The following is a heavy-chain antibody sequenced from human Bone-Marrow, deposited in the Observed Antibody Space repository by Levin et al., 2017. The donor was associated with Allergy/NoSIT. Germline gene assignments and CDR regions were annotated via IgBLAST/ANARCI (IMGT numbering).Heavy chain of an antibody. V-gene: IGHV4-34*01. CDR1: GGSFSGYY. J-gene: IGHJ5*02. D-gene: IGHD1-26*01. CDR2: INHSGST. Sequence: PSETLSLTCAVYGGSFSGYYWSWIRQPPGKGLEWIGEINHSGSTNYNPSLKSRVTISVDTSKNQFSLKLSSVTAADTAVYYCARGWARRSGWFDPWGQGTLVTVSS. CDR3: ARGWARRSGWFDP.